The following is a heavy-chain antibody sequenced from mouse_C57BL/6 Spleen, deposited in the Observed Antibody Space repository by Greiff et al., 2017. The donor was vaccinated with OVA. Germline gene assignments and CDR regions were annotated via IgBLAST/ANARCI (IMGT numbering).Heavy chain of an antibody. D-gene: IGHD2-1*01. J-gene: IGHJ2*01. Sequence: QVQLQQPGAELVKPGASVKLSCKASGYTFTSYWMHWVKQRPGPGLEWIGMIHPHSGSTNYNEKFKSKATLTVDKSSSTAYMQLSSLPSEDSAVYYCARGGGNYYFAYWGQGTTLTVSS. V-gene: IGHV1-64*01. CDR3: ARGGGNYYFAY. CDR1: GYTFTSYW. CDR2: IHPHSGST.